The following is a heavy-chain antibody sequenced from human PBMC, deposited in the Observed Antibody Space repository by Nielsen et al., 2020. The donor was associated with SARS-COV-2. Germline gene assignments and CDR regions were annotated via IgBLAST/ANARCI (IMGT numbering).Heavy chain of an antibody. CDR2: IYYSGST. J-gene: IGHJ4*02. V-gene: IGHV4-59*01. Sequence: SETLSLTCTVSRGSISSYYWSWIRQPPGKGLEWIGYIYYSGSTNYNPSLKSRVTISVDTSKNQFSLKLSSVTAADTAVYYCAREGEDGSGSYYNVWYFDYWGQETLVTVSS. CDR1: RGSISSYY. CDR3: AREGEDGSGSYYNVWYFDY. D-gene: IGHD3-10*01.